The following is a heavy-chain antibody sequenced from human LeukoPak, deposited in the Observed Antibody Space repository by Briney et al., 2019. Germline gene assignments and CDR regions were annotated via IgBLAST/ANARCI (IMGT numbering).Heavy chain of an antibody. V-gene: IGHV3-21*01. J-gene: IGHJ6*02. CDR2: ISSSSGYI. Sequence: GGSLRLSCAASGFTFSSYSMNWVRQAPGKGLEWVSSISSSSGYIYYADSVKGRFTISRDNAKNSLYLQMNSLRAEDTAVYYCARGVRQPGYCSGTSCYTAVGSGMDVWGQGTTVTVSS. CDR3: ARGVRQPGYCSGTSCYTAVGSGMDV. CDR1: GFTFSSYS. D-gene: IGHD2-2*02.